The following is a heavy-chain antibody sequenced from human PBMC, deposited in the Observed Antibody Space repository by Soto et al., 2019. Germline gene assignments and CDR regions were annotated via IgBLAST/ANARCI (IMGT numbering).Heavy chain of an antibody. D-gene: IGHD6-19*01. CDR3: ARGTGWYFFDY. J-gene: IGHJ4*02. V-gene: IGHV4-31*02. Sequence: WTWIRQHPGKGLEWIGYISYSGTTSYNPSLKGRLTISVDTSENHFSLTLTSATAADAAVYYCARGTGWYFFDYWGQGTLVTVSS. CDR2: ISYSGTT.